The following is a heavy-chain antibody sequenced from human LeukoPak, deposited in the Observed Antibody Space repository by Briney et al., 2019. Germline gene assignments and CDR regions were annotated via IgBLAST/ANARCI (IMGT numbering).Heavy chain of an antibody. D-gene: IGHD3-22*01. CDR2: IYTSGST. CDR1: GGSISSYY. J-gene: IGHJ4*02. CDR3: ARIRYYYDSSGYPFDY. V-gene: IGHV4-4*07. Sequence: SETLSLTCTVSGGSISSYYWSWIRQPAGKGLEWIGRIYTSGSTNYNPSLKSRVTISVDKSKNQFSLKLSSVTAADTAVYYCARIRYYYDSSGYPFDYWGQGTLVTVSS.